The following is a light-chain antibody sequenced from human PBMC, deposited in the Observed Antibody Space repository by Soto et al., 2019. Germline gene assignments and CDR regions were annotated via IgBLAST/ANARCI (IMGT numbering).Light chain of an antibody. Sequence: DMVMTQSPATLSVSPGERATLSCRASQSVSSSLAWYQQKPGRSPRLLIYGASTRATGVPARFSGSGSGTEFTLTISSLQSEDFAVYYCQQYNNWLPAFGQGTKVDIK. CDR1: QSVSSS. J-gene: IGKJ1*01. CDR3: QQYNNWLPA. V-gene: IGKV3-15*01. CDR2: GAS.